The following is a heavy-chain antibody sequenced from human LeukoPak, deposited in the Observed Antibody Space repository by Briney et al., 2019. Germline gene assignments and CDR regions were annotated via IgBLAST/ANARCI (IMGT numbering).Heavy chain of an antibody. CDR2: LSSDGVST. CDR3: ARVRGSSWSFYYMDV. CDR1: GFTLSSYA. V-gene: IGHV3-64*01. J-gene: IGHJ6*03. D-gene: IGHD6-6*01. Sequence: GGSLRLSCAASGFTLSSYAMDWVRQAPGKGLEFVSGLSSDGVSTYYANSVRGRFTISRDDFKNTLYLQMGSLTTEDLGVYYXARVRGSSWSFYYMDVWGKGTTVTVSS.